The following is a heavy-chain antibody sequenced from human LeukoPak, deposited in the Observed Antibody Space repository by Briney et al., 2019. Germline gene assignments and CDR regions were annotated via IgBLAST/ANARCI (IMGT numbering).Heavy chain of an antibody. CDR3: VRDHPGRAGNYFDY. J-gene: IGHJ4*02. Sequence: LRLSCAASGFTFDDYAMHWVRQAPGKGLEWVSGISWNSGSIGYADSVKGRFTISRDNAKNSLYLQMNSLRAEDTALYYCVRDHPGRAGNYFDYWGQGTLVTVSS. CDR2: ISWNSGSI. V-gene: IGHV3-9*01. CDR1: GFTFDDYA. D-gene: IGHD6-13*01.